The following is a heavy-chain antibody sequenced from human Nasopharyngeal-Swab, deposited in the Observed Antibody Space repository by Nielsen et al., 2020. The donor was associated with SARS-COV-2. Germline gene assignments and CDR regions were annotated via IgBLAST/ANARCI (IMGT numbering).Heavy chain of an antibody. D-gene: IGHD3-3*01. J-gene: IGHJ6*02. V-gene: IGHV3-7*03. Sequence: VRQAPGKGLEWVANIKQDGSEKYYVDSVKGRFTISRDNTKNSLYLQMNSLRAEDTAVYYCARDRVTGFLGQVYYYYGMDVWGQGTTVTVSS. CDR3: ARDRVTGFLGQVYYYYGMDV. CDR2: IKQDGSEK.